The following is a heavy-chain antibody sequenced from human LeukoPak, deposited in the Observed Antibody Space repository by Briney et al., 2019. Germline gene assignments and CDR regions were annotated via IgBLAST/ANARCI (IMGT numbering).Heavy chain of an antibody. D-gene: IGHD2-15*01. Sequence: ASVKVSCKASGYTFTSYTIHWVRQAPGQRLEWMGWINAGNGNTKYSQEFQDRVTITRDTSASTAYMELSSLRSEDTALYYCARAGEYCSGGSCYSGVYFDYWGQGTLVTVSS. CDR2: INAGNGNT. CDR1: GYTFTSYT. V-gene: IGHV1-3*03. CDR3: ARAGEYCSGGSCYSGVYFDY. J-gene: IGHJ4*02.